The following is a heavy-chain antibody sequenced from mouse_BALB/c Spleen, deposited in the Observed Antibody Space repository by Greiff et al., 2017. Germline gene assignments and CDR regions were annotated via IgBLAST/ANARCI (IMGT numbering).Heavy chain of an antibody. CDR2: INPYNGAT. J-gene: IGHJ4*01. Sequence: VQLQQSGPELVKPGASVKISCKASGYSFTGYYMHWVKQSHVKSLEWIGRINPYNGATSYNQNFKDKASLTVDKSSSTAYMELHSLTSEDSAVYYCARRVYYDSAMDYWGQGTSVTVAS. V-gene: IGHV1-31*01. CDR3: ARRVYYDSAMDY. D-gene: IGHD1-1*01. CDR1: GYSFTGYY.